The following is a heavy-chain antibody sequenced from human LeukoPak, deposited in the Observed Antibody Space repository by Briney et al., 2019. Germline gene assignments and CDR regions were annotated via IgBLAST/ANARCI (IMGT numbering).Heavy chain of an antibody. V-gene: IGHV1-2*04. CDR1: GYTFTSYD. D-gene: IGHD3-3*01. CDR3: ARGTLITIFGVVTTNNWFDP. CDR2: INPNSGGT. J-gene: IGHJ5*02. Sequence: ASVKVSCTASGYTFTSYDINWVRQATGQGLEWMGWINPNSGGTNYAQKFQGWVTMTRDTSISTAYMELSRLRSDDTAVYYCARGTLITIFGVVTTNNWFDPWGQGTLVTVSS.